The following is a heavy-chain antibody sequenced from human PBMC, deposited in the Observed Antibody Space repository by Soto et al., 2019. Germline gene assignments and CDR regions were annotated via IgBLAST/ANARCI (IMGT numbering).Heavy chain of an antibody. J-gene: IGHJ4*02. Sequence: QVQLVQSGAEVKKPGASVKVSCKASGYTFTSYGTSWLRQAPDQGLEGMGWISAYKGNTNSAQKLQGRDTMTTDTPTSPAYMELRSLRSDDTAVYYCARASPPPREWGQGTLVTVSS. CDR1: GYTFTSYG. CDR3: ARASPPPRE. CDR2: ISAYKGNT. V-gene: IGHV1-18*01.